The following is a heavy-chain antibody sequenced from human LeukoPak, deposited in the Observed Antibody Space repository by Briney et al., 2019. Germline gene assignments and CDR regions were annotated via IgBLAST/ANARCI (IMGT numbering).Heavy chain of an antibody. J-gene: IGHJ4*02. Sequence: TGGSLRLSCAASGFTVSSNYMSWVRQAPGKGLEWVSYISSSGSTIYYADSVKGRFTISRDNAKNSLYLQMNSLRAEDTAVYYCARDLRSSSWYSDFDYWGQGTPVTVSS. CDR2: ISSSGSTI. CDR1: GFTVSSNY. V-gene: IGHV3-11*04. D-gene: IGHD6-13*01. CDR3: ARDLRSSSWYSDFDY.